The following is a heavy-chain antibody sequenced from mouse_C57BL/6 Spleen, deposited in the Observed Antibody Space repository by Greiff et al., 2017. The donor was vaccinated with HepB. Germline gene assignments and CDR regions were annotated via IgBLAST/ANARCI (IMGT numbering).Heavy chain of an antibody. V-gene: IGHV1-69*01. J-gene: IGHJ2*01. Sequence: VQLQQPGAELVMPGASVKLSCKASGYTFTSYWMHWVKQRPGQGLEWIGEIDPSDSYTNYNQKFKGKSTLTVDKSSSTAYMQLSSLTSEDSAVYYCARSRPISNVYFDYWGQGTTLTVSS. CDR1: GYTFTSYW. CDR3: ARSRPISNVYFDY. CDR2: IDPSDSYT.